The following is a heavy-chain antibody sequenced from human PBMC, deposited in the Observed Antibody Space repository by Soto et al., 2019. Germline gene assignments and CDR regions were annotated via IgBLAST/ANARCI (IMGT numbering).Heavy chain of an antibody. CDR1: GFTFSSYF. J-gene: IGHJ4*02. V-gene: IGHV3-33*01. CDR2: SWYDGNRK. Sequence: QVQLVESGGGVVQPGRSLRLSCVASGFTFSSYFMHWVRQAPGKGLEWVAVSWYDGNRKYHADSVKGRLTISRDNSQNTLFLQMNSLRLEDKSVYCCARERNRQGLDHWGQGTLVTVSS. CDR3: ARERNRQGLDH.